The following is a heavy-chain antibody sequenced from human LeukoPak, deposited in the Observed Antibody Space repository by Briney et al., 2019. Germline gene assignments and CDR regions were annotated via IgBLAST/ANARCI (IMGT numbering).Heavy chain of an antibody. V-gene: IGHV3-66*01. CDR2: IYSGGST. CDR3: ARDSRDSSGYYSGFFDY. D-gene: IGHD3-22*01. Sequence: GGSLRLFCAASGFTVSSNYMSWVRQAPGKGLEWVSVIYSGGSTYYADSVKGRFTISRDNSKNTLYLQMNSLRAEDTAVYYCARDSRDSSGYYSGFFDYWGQGTLVTVSS. CDR1: GFTVSSNY. J-gene: IGHJ4*02.